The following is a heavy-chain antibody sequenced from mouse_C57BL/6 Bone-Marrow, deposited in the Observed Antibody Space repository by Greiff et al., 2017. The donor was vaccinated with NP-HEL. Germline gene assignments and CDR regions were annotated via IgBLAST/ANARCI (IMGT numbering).Heavy chain of an antibody. J-gene: IGHJ2*01. CDR2: IDPNSGGT. CDR1: GYTFTSYW. CDR3: ARSGRLRLRGWYFDY. V-gene: IGHV1-72*01. D-gene: IGHD3-2*02. Sequence: VQLQQPGAELVKPGASVKLSCKASGYTFTSYWMHWVKQRPGRGLEWIGRIDPNSGGTKYNEKFKSKATLTVDQPSSTAYLQLSSQTAEDPAVDYCARSGRLRLRGWYFDYWGQGTTLTVSS.